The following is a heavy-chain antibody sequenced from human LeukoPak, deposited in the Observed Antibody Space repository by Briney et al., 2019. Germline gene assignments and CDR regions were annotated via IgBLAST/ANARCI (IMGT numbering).Heavy chain of an antibody. D-gene: IGHD3-9*01. CDR2: IYYSGST. Sequence: SETLSLTCTVSGGSISSYYWSWIRQPPGKGLEWIGYIYYSGSTNYNPSLKSRVTISVDTSKNQFSLKLSSVTAADTAVYYCARDLGPGLVFGTYGMDVWGQGTTDTVSS. J-gene: IGHJ6*02. CDR1: GGSISSYY. V-gene: IGHV4-59*01. CDR3: ARDLGPGLVFGTYGMDV.